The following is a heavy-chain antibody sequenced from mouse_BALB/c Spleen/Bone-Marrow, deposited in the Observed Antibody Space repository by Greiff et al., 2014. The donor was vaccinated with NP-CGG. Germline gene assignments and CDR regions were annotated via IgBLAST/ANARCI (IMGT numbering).Heavy chain of an antibody. D-gene: IGHD1-1*01. CDR1: GFSLSGYG. Sequence: VKVVESGPGLVAPSQSLSITCTVSGFSLSGYGVSWVRQPSGKGLEWLGVIWGDRNINYHSALISRLSISKDNSKSQVFLELNSLQTDDTATYYCAKTNRYGYAMDYWGQGTSVTVSS. J-gene: IGHJ4*01. CDR2: IWGDRNI. CDR3: AKTNRYGYAMDY. V-gene: IGHV2-3*01.